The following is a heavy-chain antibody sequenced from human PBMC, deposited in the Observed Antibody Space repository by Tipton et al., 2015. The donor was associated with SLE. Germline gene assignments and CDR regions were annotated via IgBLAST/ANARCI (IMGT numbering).Heavy chain of an antibody. CDR2: IFHTGST. CDR3: ARMFRAASGGFDY. V-gene: IGHV4-38-2*01. D-gene: IGHD6-13*01. CDR1: GYSISSGYY. Sequence: TLPLTCAVSGYSISSGYYWGWIRQPPGKGLEWIATIFHTGSTYYNPSLKSRVTISVDTSKNQFSLRVSSVIAADTAVYYCARMFRAASGGFDYWGQGTLVTVSS. J-gene: IGHJ4*02.